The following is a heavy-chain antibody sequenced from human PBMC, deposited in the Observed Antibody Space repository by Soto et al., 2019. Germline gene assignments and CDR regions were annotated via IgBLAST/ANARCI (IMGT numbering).Heavy chain of an antibody. CDR1: GGTFISYA. J-gene: IGHJ6*02. V-gene: IGHV1-69*01. Sequence: QVQLVQSGAEVKKPGSSVKVSCQASGGTFISYAISWVRQAPGPGLEWMGGIIPIFGTANYAQKFQGRVTITTDECTSTAYMDLRSRRAEDTAVYDCASRGYSGYDYEIHEYYGMDVWGQGTTGTVS. CDR2: IIPIFGTA. CDR3: ASRGYSGYDYEIHEYYGMDV. D-gene: IGHD5-12*01.